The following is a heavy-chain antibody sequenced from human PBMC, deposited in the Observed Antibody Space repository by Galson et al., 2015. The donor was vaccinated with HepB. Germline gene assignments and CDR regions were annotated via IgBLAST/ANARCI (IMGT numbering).Heavy chain of an antibody. D-gene: IGHD3-10*01. CDR2: IDWDDDY. CDR1: GFSLNTDGMC. J-gene: IGHJ6*02. CDR3: ARIRYPTDYYDSGDISGHYYYGMDV. V-gene: IGHV2-70*11. Sequence: PALVKPTQTLTLTCTLSGFSLNTDGMCVSWIRQPPGKALEWLARIDWDDDYYYSTSLKTRLTISKDTSKNQVVLTMINMDPVDTATYYCARIRYPTDYYDSGDISGHYYYGMDVWGQGTTVTVSS.